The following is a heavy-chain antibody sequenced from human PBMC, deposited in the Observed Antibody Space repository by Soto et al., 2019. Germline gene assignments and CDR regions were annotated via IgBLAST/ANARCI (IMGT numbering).Heavy chain of an antibody. CDR2: IIPIFGTA. J-gene: IGHJ6*02. Sequence: QVQLVQSGAEVKKPGSSVKVSCKASGGTFSSYAISWVRQAPGQGLEWMGGIIPIFGTANYAQKFQGRVTLTADEPTSTAYIALSSLRSEDTAVYYCARAQSETYYDILTGYSEYYYYGTDVWGQGTTVTVSS. D-gene: IGHD3-9*01. CDR3: ARAQSETYYDILTGYSEYYYYGTDV. V-gene: IGHV1-69*01. CDR1: GGTFSSYA.